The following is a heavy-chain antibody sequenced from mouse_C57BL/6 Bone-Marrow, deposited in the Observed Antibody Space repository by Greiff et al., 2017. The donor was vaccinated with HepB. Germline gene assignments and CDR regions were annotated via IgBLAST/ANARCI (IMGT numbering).Heavy chain of an antibody. J-gene: IGHJ3*01. CDR1: GFTFSDYG. CDR3: ASEDY. V-gene: IGHV5-17*01. CDR2: ISSGSSTI. Sequence: EVKLVESGGGLVKPGGSLKLSCAASGFTFSDYGMHWVRQAPEKGLEWVAYISSGSSTIYYADTVKGRFTISRANAKNTLFLQMTSLRSEDTAMYYCASEDYWGQGTLVTVSA.